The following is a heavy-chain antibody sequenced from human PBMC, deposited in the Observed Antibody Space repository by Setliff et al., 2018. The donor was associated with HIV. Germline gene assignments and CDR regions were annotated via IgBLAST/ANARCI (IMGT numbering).Heavy chain of an antibody. CDR1: GGSISSGGYY. J-gene: IGHJ6*03. CDR2: IYYSGST. CDR3: ARGGRSLAAASGNYYYYYMDV. D-gene: IGHD6-13*01. V-gene: IGHV4-31*03. Sequence: SETLSLTCTVSGGSISSGGYYWSWIRQHPGKGLEWIGYIYYSGSTYYNPSLKSRVTISVDTSKNQFSLKLSSVTAADTAVYYCARGGRSLAAASGNYYYYYMDVWGKGTTVTSP.